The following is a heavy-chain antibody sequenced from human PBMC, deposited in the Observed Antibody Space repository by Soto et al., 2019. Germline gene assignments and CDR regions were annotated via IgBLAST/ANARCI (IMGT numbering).Heavy chain of an antibody. Sequence: EVQLLESGGGLVQPGGSLRLSCAASGFTFSSYAMSWVRRAPGKGLEWVSAISGSGGSTYYADSVKGRFTISRDNSKNTLYLQMNSLRAEDTAVYYCAKDWQRSYYFDYWGQGTLVTVSS. J-gene: IGHJ4*02. CDR3: AKDWQRSYYFDY. CDR1: GFTFSSYA. V-gene: IGHV3-23*01. D-gene: IGHD6-6*01. CDR2: ISGSGGST.